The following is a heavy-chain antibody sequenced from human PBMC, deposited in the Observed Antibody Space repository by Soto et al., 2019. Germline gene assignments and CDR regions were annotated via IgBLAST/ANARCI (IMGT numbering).Heavy chain of an antibody. V-gene: IGHV4-59*08. CDR1: GGSISSYY. J-gene: IGHJ2*01. Sequence: SETLSLTCTVSGGSISSYYWSWIRQPPGKGLEWIGYIYYSGSTNYNPSLKSRVTISVDTSKNQFSLKLSSVTAADTAAYYCARGSTYYYDSSGYYVRQLTHWYFDLWGRGTLVT. D-gene: IGHD3-22*01. CDR3: ARGSTYYYDSSGYYVRQLTHWYFDL. CDR2: IYYSGST.